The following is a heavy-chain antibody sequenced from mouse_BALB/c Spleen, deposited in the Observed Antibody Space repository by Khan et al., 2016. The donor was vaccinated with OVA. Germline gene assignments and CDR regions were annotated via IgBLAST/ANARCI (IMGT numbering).Heavy chain of an antibody. V-gene: IGHV9-3-1*01. J-gene: IGHJ1*01. CDR3: ARVGNCWYFDV. Sequence: QIQLVQSGPELKKPGETVKISCKASGYTFTNYGMNWVKQAPGKGLKWMGWINTYTGEPTYGDDLKGRFAFSLETSASTAYLQINNLKNEDTATEYCARVGNCWYFDVWGAGTTVTVSA. D-gene: IGHD2-1*01. CDR2: INTYTGEP. CDR1: GYTFTNYG.